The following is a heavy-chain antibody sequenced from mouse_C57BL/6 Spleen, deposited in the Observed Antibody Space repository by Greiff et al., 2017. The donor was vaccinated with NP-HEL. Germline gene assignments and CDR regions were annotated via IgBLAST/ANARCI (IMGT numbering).Heavy chain of an antibody. J-gene: IGHJ2*01. CDR1: GFTFSSYA. CDR2: ISDGGSYT. CDR3: AREVYYGRGGYFDY. D-gene: IGHD1-1*01. V-gene: IGHV5-4*01. Sequence: EVMLVESGGGLVKPGGSLKLSCAASGFTFSSYAMSWVRQTPEKRLEWVATISDGGSYTYYPDNVKGRFTISRDNAKNNLYLQMSHLKSEDTAMYYCAREVYYGRGGYFDYWGQGTTLTVSS.